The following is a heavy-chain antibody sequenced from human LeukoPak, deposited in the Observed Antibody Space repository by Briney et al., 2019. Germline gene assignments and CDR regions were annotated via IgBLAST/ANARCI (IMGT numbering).Heavy chain of an antibody. Sequence: GASVKVSCKASGYTFTSYGISWVRQAPGQRLEWMGWISAYNGNTNYAQKLQGRVTMTTDTSTSTAYMELRSLRSDDTAVYYCARDPQSWGYSYGPHTGYFDYWGQGTLVTVSS. CDR3: ARDPQSWGYSYGPHTGYFDY. D-gene: IGHD5-18*01. CDR1: GYTFTSYG. J-gene: IGHJ4*02. CDR2: ISAYNGNT. V-gene: IGHV1-18*01.